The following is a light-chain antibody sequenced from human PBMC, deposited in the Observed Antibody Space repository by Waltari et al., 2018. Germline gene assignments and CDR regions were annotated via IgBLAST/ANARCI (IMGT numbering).Light chain of an antibody. Sequence: DIVMTQSPASLAVSLGACATSNCQSRRSVLYTSNNKNYLAWYQQKPGQPPKLLIYWASTRESGVPDRFSGSGSGTDFTLTISSLQAEDVAVYYCQQYYSTPITFGQGTRLEIK. CDR2: WAS. CDR3: QQYYSTPIT. J-gene: IGKJ5*01. V-gene: IGKV4-1*01. CDR1: RSVLYTSNNKNY.